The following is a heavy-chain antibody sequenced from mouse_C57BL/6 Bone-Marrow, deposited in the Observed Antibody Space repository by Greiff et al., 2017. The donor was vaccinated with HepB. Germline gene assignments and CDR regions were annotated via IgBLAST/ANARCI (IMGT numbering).Heavy chain of an antibody. CDR1: GFTFSSYG. V-gene: IGHV5-6*01. D-gene: IGHD2-13*01. CDR3: ARHVYYGERAMDY. CDR2: ISSGGSYT. J-gene: IGHJ4*01. Sequence: EVQLVESGGDLVKPGGSLKLSCAASGFTFSSYGMSWVRQTPDKRLEWVATISSGGSYTYYPDSVKGRFTISRDNAKNTLYLQMSSLKSEDTAMYYCARHVYYGERAMDYWGQGTSVTVSS.